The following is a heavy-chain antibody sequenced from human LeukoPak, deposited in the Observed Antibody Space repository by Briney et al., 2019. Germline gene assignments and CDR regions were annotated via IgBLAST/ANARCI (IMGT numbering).Heavy chain of an antibody. CDR3: ARDYD. V-gene: IGHV3-7*04. CDR2: IKQDGSEK. CDR1: GFSFSTNW. D-gene: IGHD3-16*01. J-gene: IGHJ4*02. Sequence: WGSLRLSCAASGFSFSTNWMSWVRQAPGKGLEWVANIKQDGSEKFYVDSVKGRFTISRDNAKNSVYLQMNSLRAEDTAVYYCARDYDWGQGTLVTVSS.